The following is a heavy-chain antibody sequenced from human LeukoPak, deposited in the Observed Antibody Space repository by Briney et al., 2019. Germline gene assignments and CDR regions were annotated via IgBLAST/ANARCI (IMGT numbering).Heavy chain of an antibody. V-gene: IGHV1-18*01. CDR1: GYTFTSYG. D-gene: IGHD3-3*01. J-gene: IGHJ4*02. CDR2: ISAYNGNT. CDR3: ARGVTIFGVVEGSYYFDY. Sequence: ASVKVSCKASGYTFTSYGISWMRQAPGQGLEWMGWISAYNGNTNYAQKLQGRVTMTTDTSTSTAYMELRSLRSDDTAVYYCARGVTIFGVVEGSYYFDYWGQGTLVTVSS.